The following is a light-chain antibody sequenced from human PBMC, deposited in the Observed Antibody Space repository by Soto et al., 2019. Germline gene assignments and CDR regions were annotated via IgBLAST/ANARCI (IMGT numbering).Light chain of an antibody. V-gene: IGLV1-44*01. Sequence: QLVLTQPPSASGTPGQRVTISCSGSSSNIGSNTVNWYQQLPGTAPKLLIYSNNQRPSGLPDRFSGSKSGTSASLAISGLQSEDEADYYCAAWDDSLNGAVFGGGTQLTVL. CDR2: SNN. CDR3: AAWDDSLNGAV. CDR1: SSNIGSNT. J-gene: IGLJ7*01.